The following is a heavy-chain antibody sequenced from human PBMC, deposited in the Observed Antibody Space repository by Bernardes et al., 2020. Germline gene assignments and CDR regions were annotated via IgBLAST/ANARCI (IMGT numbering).Heavy chain of an antibody. Sequence: GGSLRLSCAASGFTFSRYSMAWVRQAPGKGLEWVSFISDSGTTIHYAASVKGRFTLSRDSAKNSLYLQMNSLRADDTAVYYCARGLAYCGGDCYDYWGQGTLVTVSS. CDR1: GFTFSRYS. CDR3: ARGLAYCGGDCYDY. D-gene: IGHD2-21*01. CDR2: ISDSGTTI. J-gene: IGHJ4*02. V-gene: IGHV3-48*01.